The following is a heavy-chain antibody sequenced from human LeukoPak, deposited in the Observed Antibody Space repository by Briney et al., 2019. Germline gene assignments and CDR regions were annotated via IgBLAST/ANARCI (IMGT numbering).Heavy chain of an antibody. CDR3: AKDTSIGRYCTNGVCSPFDY. Sequence: GSLRLSCAASGFTFSSYAMSWVRQAPGKGLEWVSAIGDSGGSTYDADSVKGRFTISRDNSKNTLYLQMNSLGAEDTAVYYCAKDTSIGRYCTNGVCSPFDYWGQGTLVTVSS. CDR1: GFTFSSYA. D-gene: IGHD2-8*01. J-gene: IGHJ4*02. V-gene: IGHV3-23*01. CDR2: IGDSGGST.